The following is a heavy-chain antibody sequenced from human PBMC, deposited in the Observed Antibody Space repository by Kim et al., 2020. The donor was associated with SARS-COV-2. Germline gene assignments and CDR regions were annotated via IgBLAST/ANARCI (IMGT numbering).Heavy chain of an antibody. CDR2: IIFKSGVT. Sequence: ASVKVSCKTSGYTFTGDYLHWVRQAPGQGLEWMGRIIFKSGVTIHAQNFQGRVTMTRDTSISSVYMELNSLTSDDTAVYYCAIDGGRWHFDSWGHGTLV. D-gene: IGHD3-16*01. CDR1: GYTFTGDY. CDR3: AIDGGRWHFDS. J-gene: IGHJ4*01. V-gene: IGHV1-2*06.